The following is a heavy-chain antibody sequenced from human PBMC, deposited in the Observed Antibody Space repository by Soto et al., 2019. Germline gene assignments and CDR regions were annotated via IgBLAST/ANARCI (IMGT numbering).Heavy chain of an antibody. D-gene: IGHD2-21*01. CDR1: GYTFTSYD. CDR3: ARAEGLD. J-gene: IGHJ4*02. Sequence: QVQLVQSGAEVKKPGASVKVSCKASGYTFTSYDINWVRQATGQGLEWMGWVNPNSGNTGYAQKVQGRVTMTRNTSINTAYMVLDNLRSEDTAVYYCARAEGLDWGQGTLVTVSS. V-gene: IGHV1-8*01. CDR2: VNPNSGNT.